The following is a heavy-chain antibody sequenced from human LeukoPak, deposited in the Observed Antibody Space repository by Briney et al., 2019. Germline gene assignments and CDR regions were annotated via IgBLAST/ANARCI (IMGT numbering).Heavy chain of an antibody. CDR3: ARADRTSWFDY. CDR1: GFTFSTYA. J-gene: IGHJ4*02. V-gene: IGHV3-11*05. D-gene: IGHD2-2*01. Sequence: GGSLRLSCAASGFTFSTYALTWVRQAPGKGLEWVSYISSSTRYTNYADSVKGRFTISRDNAKNSLSLQMNSVRPEDTAVYYCARADRTSWFDYWGQGTLVTVSS. CDR2: ISSSTRYT.